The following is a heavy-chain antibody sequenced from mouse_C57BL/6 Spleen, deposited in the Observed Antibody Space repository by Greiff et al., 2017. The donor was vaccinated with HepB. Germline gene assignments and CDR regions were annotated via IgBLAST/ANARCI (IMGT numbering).Heavy chain of an antibody. V-gene: IGHV1-54*01. CDR3: ALITTVVATRGY. CDR2: INPGSGGT. J-gene: IGHJ2*01. Sequence: VKLMESGAELVRPGTSVKVSCKASGYAFTNYLIEWVKQRPGQCLEWIGVINPGSGGTNYNEKFKGKATLTADKSSSTAYMQLSSLTSEDSAVYFCALITTVVATRGYWGQGTTLTVSS. D-gene: IGHD1-1*01. CDR1: GYAFTNYL.